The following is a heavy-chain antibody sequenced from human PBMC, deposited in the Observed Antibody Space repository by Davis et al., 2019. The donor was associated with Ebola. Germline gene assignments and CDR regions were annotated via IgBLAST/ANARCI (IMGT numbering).Heavy chain of an antibody. CDR1: GFTFSSYG. CDR3: VTTGFDY. V-gene: IGHV3-30*03. Sequence: GESLKISCAASGFTFSSYGMHWVRQAPGKGLEWVAVISYDGSNKYYADSVKGRFTISRDNSKNTLYLRMNSLRAEDTAVYYPVTTGFDYWGQGTLVTVSS. J-gene: IGHJ4*02. CDR2: ISYDGSNK. D-gene: IGHD4-17*01.